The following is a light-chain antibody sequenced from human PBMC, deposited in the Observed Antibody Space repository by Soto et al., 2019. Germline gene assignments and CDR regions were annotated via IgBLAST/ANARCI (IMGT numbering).Light chain of an antibody. V-gene: IGLV2-14*01. CDR2: EVT. J-gene: IGLJ2*01. CDR3: SSYRSSNSVV. CDR1: SSDVAGYNF. Sequence: QSVLTQPASVSGSPGQSISISCTGTSSDVAGYNFVSWYQQHPDKAPKLMIYEVTNRPSGISNRFSGSKSGNTATLTISGLQAEDEADYYCSSYRSSNSVVFGGGTKVTVL.